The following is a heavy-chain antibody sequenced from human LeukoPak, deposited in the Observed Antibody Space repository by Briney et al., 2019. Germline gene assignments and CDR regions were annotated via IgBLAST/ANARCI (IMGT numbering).Heavy chain of an antibody. V-gene: IGHV3-11*06. CDR2: ISSGTTYT. CDR1: GFTVSGFY. Sequence: PGGSLRLSCVASGFTVSGFYLTWIRQAPGKGLQWVSDISSGTTYTNYADSVKGRFSISRDNAQNSLYLQMNSLRVEDTAVYYCAREMPAVQSGPPYFDLWGRGTLVTVSS. J-gene: IGHJ2*01. D-gene: IGHD3-10*01. CDR3: AREMPAVQSGPPYFDL.